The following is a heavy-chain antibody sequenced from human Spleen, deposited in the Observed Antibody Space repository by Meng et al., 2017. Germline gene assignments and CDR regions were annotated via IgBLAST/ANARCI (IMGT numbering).Heavy chain of an antibody. J-gene: IGHJ4*02. Sequence: ASVKVSCKASGYTFNSHGITWVRLAPGQGLEWMGWVSAYIGKTDYEQRFQGRVTLTTDTSTSTAYMELRSLRSDDTAVYFCARDVVSSRWHAIDYWGQGTLVTVSS. CDR1: GYTFNSHG. D-gene: IGHD6-13*01. CDR2: VSAYIGKT. CDR3: ARDVVSSRWHAIDY. V-gene: IGHV1-18*01.